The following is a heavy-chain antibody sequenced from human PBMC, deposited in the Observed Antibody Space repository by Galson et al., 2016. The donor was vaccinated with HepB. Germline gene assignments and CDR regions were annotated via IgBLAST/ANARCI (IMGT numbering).Heavy chain of an antibody. J-gene: IGHJ4*02. CDR2: ISYDGSKK. CDR3: AREDSTIAAASFDY. Sequence: SLRLSCAASGVSFSNYGMHWVRQAPGRGLEWVAVISYDGSKKYYADSVKGRFTISRDNSKNTLYLQMNSLRAEDTAVYYCAREDSTIAAASFDYWGQGTLVTVSS. D-gene: IGHD6-13*01. V-gene: IGHV3-30*03. CDR1: GVSFSNYG.